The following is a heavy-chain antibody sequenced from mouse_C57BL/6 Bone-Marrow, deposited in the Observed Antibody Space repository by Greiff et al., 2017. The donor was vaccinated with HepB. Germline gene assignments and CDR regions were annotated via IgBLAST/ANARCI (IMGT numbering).Heavy chain of an antibody. D-gene: IGHD2-2*01. CDR3: ASDYGYDGWYFDV. Sequence: VQLKESGPGLVKPSQSLSLTCSVTGYSITSGYYWNWIRQFPGNKMEWMGYISYDGSNNYDPSLKNRISITRDTSKNQFFLKLNSVTTEDTATYYCASDYGYDGWYFDVWGTGTTVTVSS. V-gene: IGHV3-6*01. J-gene: IGHJ1*03. CDR2: ISYDGSN. CDR1: GYSITSGYY.